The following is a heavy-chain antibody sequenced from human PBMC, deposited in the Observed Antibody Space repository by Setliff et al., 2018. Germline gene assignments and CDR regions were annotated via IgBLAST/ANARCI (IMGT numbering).Heavy chain of an antibody. D-gene: IGHD3-10*01. CDR2: IYTSGSA. CDR3: ARDCYYGSGSYLGRSGSYYYYYGMDV. J-gene: IGHJ6*02. V-gene: IGHV4-4*08. Sequence: PSETLSLTCTVSGGSIRSHYWSWIRQPPGKGLEWIGHIYTSGSANYNPSLKSRVTISVDTSKNQFSLKLSSVTAADTAVYYCARDCYYGSGSYLGRSGSYYYYYGMDVWGQGTTVTVSS. CDR1: GGSIRSHY.